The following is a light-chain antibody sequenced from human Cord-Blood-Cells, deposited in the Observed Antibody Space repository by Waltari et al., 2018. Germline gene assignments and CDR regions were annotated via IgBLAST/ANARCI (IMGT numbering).Light chain of an antibody. CDR1: PSISSY. Sequence: IQITQSPSSLSASVGDRVTITCRASPSISSYLNWYQQKPGKAPKLLIYAASSLQSRVPSRFSGSGSGTDVTLTISSLQPEDFATCYCQQSYSTPRTFGQGTKLEIK. V-gene: IGKV1-39*01. CDR2: AAS. J-gene: IGKJ2*01. CDR3: QQSYSTPRT.